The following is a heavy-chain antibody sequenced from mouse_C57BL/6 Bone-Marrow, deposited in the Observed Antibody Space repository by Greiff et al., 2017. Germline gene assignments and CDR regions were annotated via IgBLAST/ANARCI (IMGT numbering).Heavy chain of an antibody. CDR3: AIPAPYYRNDANV. J-gene: IGHJ2*01. V-gene: IGHV1-22*01. Sequence: VQLQQSGPELVQPGASVKMSCKASGSTFPDYNMHWVQPSHGKSLVWIGYINPTNGGTSYNQKLKGTATLTVNKSSSPASIAIHSLTSADVAYDYWAIPAPYYRNDANVGGQGTTLTGSS. D-gene: IGHD2-14*01. CDR2: INPTNGGT. CDR1: GSTFPDYN.